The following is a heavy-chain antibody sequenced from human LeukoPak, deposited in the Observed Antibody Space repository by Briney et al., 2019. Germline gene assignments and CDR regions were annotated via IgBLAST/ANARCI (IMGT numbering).Heavy chain of an antibody. J-gene: IGHJ4*02. CDR2: ISSSSSYI. V-gene: IGHV3-21*01. CDR1: GFTFSSYS. CDR3: ARDTHSYGYSDY. D-gene: IGHD5-18*01. Sequence: GGSLRLSCAASGFTFSSYSMNWVRQAPGKGLEWVSSISSSSSYIYYADSVKGRFTISRDKAKNSLYLQMNSLRAEDTAVYYCARDTHSYGYSDYWGQGTLVTVSS.